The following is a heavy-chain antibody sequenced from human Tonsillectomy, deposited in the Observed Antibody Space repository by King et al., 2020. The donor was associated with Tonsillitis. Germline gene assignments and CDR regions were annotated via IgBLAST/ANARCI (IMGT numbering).Heavy chain of an antibody. V-gene: IGHV3-15*01. CDR1: GFTFSNAW. Sequence: VQLVESGGGLVKPGGSLRLSCAASGFTFSNAWMSWVRQAPGKGLEWVGRIKSKTDGGTTDYAAPVKGRFTISRDDSKNTLYLQMNSLKTEDTAVYYCTTDHPPYYGSGAFDIWGQGTMVTVSS. CDR2: IKSKTDGGTT. D-gene: IGHD3-10*01. J-gene: IGHJ3*02. CDR3: TTDHPPYYGSGAFDI.